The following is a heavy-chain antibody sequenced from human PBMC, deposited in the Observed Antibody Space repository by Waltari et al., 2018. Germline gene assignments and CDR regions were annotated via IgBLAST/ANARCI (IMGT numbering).Heavy chain of an antibody. J-gene: IGHJ4*01. V-gene: IGHV1-2*02. CDR3: AREYCGGDCRLFDY. CDR1: QDALTDHY. CDR2: INPNGGAT. D-gene: IGHD2-21*02. Sequence: LVQSGSEVIKPGASVKVSCKVSQDALTDHYIHWVRQAPGQGLEWMGWINPNGGATNYARNFRGRITVTWDTSATTSSMGLSGLRSDDTAVYYCAREYCGGDCRLFDYWGQGTLVTVSS.